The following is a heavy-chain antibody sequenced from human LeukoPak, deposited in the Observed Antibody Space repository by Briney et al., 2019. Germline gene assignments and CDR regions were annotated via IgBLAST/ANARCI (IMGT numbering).Heavy chain of an antibody. Sequence: ASVKVSCKASGYTLTSYDINWVRQATGQGLEWMGWMNPNSGNTGYAQKFQGRVTITRNTSISTAYMELSSLRSEDTAVYYCARGSYDSSGYYLDYWGQGTLVTVSS. CDR3: ARGSYDSSGYYLDY. V-gene: IGHV1-8*03. J-gene: IGHJ4*02. CDR2: MNPNSGNT. D-gene: IGHD3-22*01. CDR1: GYTLTSYD.